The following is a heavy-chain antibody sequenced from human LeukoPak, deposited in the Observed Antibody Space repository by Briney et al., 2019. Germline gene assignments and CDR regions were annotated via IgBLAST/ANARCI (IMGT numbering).Heavy chain of an antibody. J-gene: IGHJ4*02. Sequence: SGTLSLTCAVSGGSISSSNWWSWVRQPPGKGLEWIGEIYHSGSTYYNPSLKSRVAISVDTSKNQFSLKLSSVTAADTAVYYCAREVVAAAGTVDYWGQGTLVTASS. D-gene: IGHD6-13*01. CDR3: AREVVAAAGTVDY. CDR2: IYHSGST. V-gene: IGHV4-4*02. CDR1: GGSISSSNW.